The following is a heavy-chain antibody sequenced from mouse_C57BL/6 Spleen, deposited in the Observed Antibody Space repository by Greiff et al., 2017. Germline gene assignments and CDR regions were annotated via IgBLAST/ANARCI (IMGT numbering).Heavy chain of an antibody. J-gene: IGHJ3*01. CDR2: IYPRSGNT. D-gene: IGHD2-1*01. Sequence: QVQLQQSVAELARPRASVQLSSQASCYTFASSGISLVKQRTGQGLEWIGEIYPRSGNTYSNEKFKGKATLTADQSSSTAYMELLSLRSGVSAVYFGERDGTPFAYRGPVDLVTVFA. V-gene: IGHV1-81*01. CDR3: ERDGTPFAY. CDR1: CYTFASSG.